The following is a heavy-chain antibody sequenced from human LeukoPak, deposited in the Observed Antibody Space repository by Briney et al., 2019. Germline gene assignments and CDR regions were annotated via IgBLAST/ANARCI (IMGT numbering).Heavy chain of an antibody. CDR1: GFTFSTYG. J-gene: IGHJ4*02. CDR3: AKDRDGGNFFFDY. D-gene: IGHD4-23*01. Sequence: GGSLRLSCAASGFTFSTYGMHWVRQAPGKGLEWVAFIRRDGRDEDYAASVKGRFTVSRDNSKNTLYLQMNGLRSEDTAVYYCAKDRDGGNFFFDYWGQGTLVTVSS. V-gene: IGHV3-30*02. CDR2: IRRDGRDE.